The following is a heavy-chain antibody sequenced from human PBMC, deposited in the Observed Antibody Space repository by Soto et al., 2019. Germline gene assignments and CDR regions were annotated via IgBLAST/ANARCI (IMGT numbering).Heavy chain of an antibody. D-gene: IGHD4-4*01. CDR1: GFRFSTYA. CDR3: ASSDSTLFQRYMNL. J-gene: IGHJ6*03. CDR2: INRLGVDT. Sequence: EVQVLESGGGLVQPGVSLRLSCSASGFRFSTYAMNWVRQAPGKGLEWVSSINRLGVDTYYADSVKGRFTISRDNAKNTLYLQMDTLRAEDTAVYYCASSDSTLFQRYMNLWGRGTPVPVSS. V-gene: IGHV3-23*01.